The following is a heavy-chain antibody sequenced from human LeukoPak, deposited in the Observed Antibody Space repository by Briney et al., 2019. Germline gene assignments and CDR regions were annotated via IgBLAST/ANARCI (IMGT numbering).Heavy chain of an antibody. V-gene: IGHV3-23*01. CDR1: GFTFSSYA. J-gene: IGHJ4*02. Sequence: GGSLRLSCAASGFTFSSYAMSWVRQAPGKGLEWVSAISGSGGSTYYADSVKGRFTISRDNSKNTLYLQVNSLRAEDTAVYYCAKGYSGYDVYFDYWGQGTLVTVSS. CDR2: ISGSGGST. D-gene: IGHD5-12*01. CDR3: AKGYSGYDVYFDY.